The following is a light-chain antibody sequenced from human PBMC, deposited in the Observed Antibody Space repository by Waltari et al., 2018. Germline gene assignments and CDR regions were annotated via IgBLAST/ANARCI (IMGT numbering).Light chain of an antibody. CDR3: GTWDTSLSALI. V-gene: IGLV1-51*02. J-gene: IGLJ2*01. CDR1: SSNIGNDY. CDR2: ENN. Sequence: QPVLTPPPSVSAAPGQKVTISCSGSSSNIGNDYVSWYQQLPGTAPKLFIYENNKRPSGIPDRFSGSKSGTSATLGITGLQTGDEADYYCGTWDTSLSALIFGGGTKLTVL.